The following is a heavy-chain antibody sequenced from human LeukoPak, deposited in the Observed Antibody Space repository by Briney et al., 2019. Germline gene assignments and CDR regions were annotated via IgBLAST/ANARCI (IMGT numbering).Heavy chain of an antibody. CDR3: ARRHRNGYYSDTFDI. V-gene: IGHV4-39*07. CDR1: GGSISSSSYY. J-gene: IGHJ3*02. CDR2: IYYSGST. D-gene: IGHD3-3*01. Sequence: SETLSLTCTVSGGSISSSSYYWGWIRQPPGKGLEWIGSIYYSGSTYYTPSLKSRVTISVDTSKNQFSLKLTSVTAADTAVYYCARRHRNGYYSDTFDIWGQGTMVTVSS.